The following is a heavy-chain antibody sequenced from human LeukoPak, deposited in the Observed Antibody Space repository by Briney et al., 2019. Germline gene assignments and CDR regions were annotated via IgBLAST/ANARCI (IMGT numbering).Heavy chain of an antibody. Sequence: SQTLSLTCTVSGGSISSGSYYWSWIRQPAGTGLEWIGRIYTSGSTNYNPSLKSRVTISVDTSKNQFSLKLSSVTAADTAVYYCARDNQRDYYDSSGYYDYWGQGTLVTVSS. CDR1: GGSISSGSYY. J-gene: IGHJ4*02. CDR2: IYTSGST. V-gene: IGHV4-61*02. CDR3: ARDNQRDYYDSSGYYDY. D-gene: IGHD3-22*01.